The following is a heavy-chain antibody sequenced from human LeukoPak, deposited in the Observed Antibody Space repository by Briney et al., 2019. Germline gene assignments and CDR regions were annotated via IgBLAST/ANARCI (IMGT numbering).Heavy chain of an antibody. CDR3: ARAGYCSGGSCYPNDAFDI. V-gene: IGHV1-69*04. D-gene: IGHD2-15*01. J-gene: IGHJ3*02. CDR1: GGTFSSYA. CDR2: IIPIFGIA. Sequence: SVKVSCKASGGTFSSYAISWVRQAPGQGREWIGMIIPIFGIANYAQKFQGRVTITPDKSTSTAYMELSSMRSEDTAVYHCARAGYCSGGSCYPNDAFDIWGQGKTVTVSS.